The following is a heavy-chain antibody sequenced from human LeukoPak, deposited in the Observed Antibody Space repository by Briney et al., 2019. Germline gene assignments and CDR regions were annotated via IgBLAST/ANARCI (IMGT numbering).Heavy chain of an antibody. Sequence: ASVKVSFKASGGTFSSYAISWVRQAPGQGLEWMGRIIPIFGIANYAQKFQGRVTITADRSTSTAYMELSSLRSEDTAVYYCARGGWDSSGYLNWFDPWGQGTLVTVSS. D-gene: IGHD3-22*01. CDR3: ARGGWDSSGYLNWFDP. J-gene: IGHJ5*02. CDR2: IIPIFGIA. V-gene: IGHV1-69*04. CDR1: GGTFSSYA.